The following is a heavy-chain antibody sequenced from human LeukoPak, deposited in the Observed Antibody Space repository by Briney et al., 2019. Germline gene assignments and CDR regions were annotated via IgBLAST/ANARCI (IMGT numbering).Heavy chain of an antibody. Sequence: ASVKVSCKASGYTFTSYAMHWVRQAPGQRLEWMAWINGGNGNTKYSQKFQGRVTITRDTSASTVYMELSSLRSEDTAVYYCARDVVTGTNYYFDYWGQGTLVTVSS. J-gene: IGHJ4*02. V-gene: IGHV1-3*01. D-gene: IGHD1/OR15-1a*01. CDR2: INGGNGNT. CDR1: GYTFTSYA. CDR3: ARDVVTGTNYYFDY.